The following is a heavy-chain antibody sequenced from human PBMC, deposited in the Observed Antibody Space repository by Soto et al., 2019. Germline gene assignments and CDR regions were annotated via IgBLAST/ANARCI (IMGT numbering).Heavy chain of an antibody. CDR2: IYPGDSDT. CDR3: ARPRYYGSGSYRYGMDV. Sequence: GESLKISCKGSGYSFTSYWIGWVHQMPGQGLEWMGIIYPGDSDTRYSPSFQGQVTISADKSISTAYLQWSSLKASDTAMYYCARPRYYGSGSYRYGMDVWGQGTTVTVSS. CDR1: GYSFTSYW. V-gene: IGHV5-51*07. J-gene: IGHJ6*02. D-gene: IGHD3-10*01.